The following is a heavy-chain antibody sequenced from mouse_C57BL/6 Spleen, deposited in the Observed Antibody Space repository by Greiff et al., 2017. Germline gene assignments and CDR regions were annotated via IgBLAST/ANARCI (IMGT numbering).Heavy chain of an antibody. CDR3: SRLYGNYVWYFVG. D-gene: IGHD2-10*02. CDR1: GFTFTDYY. CDR2: IRNKANGYTT. V-gene: IGHV7-3*01. J-gene: IGHJ1*03. Sequence: VQLQQSGGGLVQPGGSLSLSCAASGFTFTDYYMSWVRQPPGKALEWLGFIRNKANGYTTEYSASVKGRFTISRDNSQSILYLQMNALRAEDSASYYCSRLYGNYVWYFVGWGTGATVTVSS.